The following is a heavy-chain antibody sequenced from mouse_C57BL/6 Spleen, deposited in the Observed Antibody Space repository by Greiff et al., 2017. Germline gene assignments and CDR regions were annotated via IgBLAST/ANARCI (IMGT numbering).Heavy chain of an antibody. CDR1: GYTFTSYW. CDR2: IYPGSGST. J-gene: IGHJ1*03. Sequence: QVQLQQSGAELVKPGASVKMSCTASGYTFTSYWIPWVKQRPGQGLEWIGDIYPGSGSTNSNEKFKSKATLTVATSSSTAYMQLRRLTSADPAVYYGARSGDYDTWYCDVWGTGTTVTVAS. CDR3: ARSGDYDTWYCDV. D-gene: IGHD2-4*01. V-gene: IGHV1-55*01.